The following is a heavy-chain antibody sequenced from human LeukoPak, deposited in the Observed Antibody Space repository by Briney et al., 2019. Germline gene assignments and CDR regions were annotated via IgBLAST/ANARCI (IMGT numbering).Heavy chain of an antibody. CDR3: ARGGYGRNSLGMFDY. J-gene: IGHJ4*02. Sequence: SETLSLTCTVSGGSISSSSYYWGWIRQPPGKGLEWIGSIYYSGSTYYNPSLKSRVTISVDTSKNQFSLKLSSVTAADTAVYYCARGGYGRNSLGMFDYWGQGTLVTVSS. D-gene: IGHD4-23*01. V-gene: IGHV4-39*07. CDR2: IYYSGST. CDR1: GGSISSSSYY.